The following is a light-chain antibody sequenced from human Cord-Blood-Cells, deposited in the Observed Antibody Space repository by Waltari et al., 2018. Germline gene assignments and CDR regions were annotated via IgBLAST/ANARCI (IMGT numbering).Light chain of an antibody. CDR2: AAS. J-gene: IGKJ1*01. V-gene: IGKV1-39*01. CDR1: PSISSY. Sequence: DIQMTQPPASLSASVGDRVTITCRASPSISSYLNWYQQKPGKAAQLLIYAASSLQSGVPSRFSGSGSWTDFTLTIISLQPEDFATYYCQQSYSTTWTFGQGTKVEIK. CDR3: QQSYSTTWT.